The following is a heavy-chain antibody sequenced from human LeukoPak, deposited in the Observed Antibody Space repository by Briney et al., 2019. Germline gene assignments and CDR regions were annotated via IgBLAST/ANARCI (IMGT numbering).Heavy chain of an antibody. J-gene: IGHJ6*02. D-gene: IGHD5-18*01. CDR1: GGSISSYY. CDR2: IYYSGST. V-gene: IGHV4-59*01. Sequence: SETLSLTCTVSGGSISSYYWSWIRQPPGKGLEWIGYIYYSGSTNYNPSLKSRVTISVDTSKNQFSLKLSSVTAADTAVYYCARDRNRYSYHGMDVWGQGTTVTVSS. CDR3: ARDRNRYSYHGMDV.